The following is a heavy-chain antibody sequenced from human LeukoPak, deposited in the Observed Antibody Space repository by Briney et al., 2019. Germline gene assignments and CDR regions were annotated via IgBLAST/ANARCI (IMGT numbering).Heavy chain of an antibody. V-gene: IGHV4-59*01. D-gene: IGHD3-9*01. Sequence: SETLSLTCTVSGGSISSYYWSWIRQPPGKGLEWIGYIYYSGSTNYNPSLKRRVTISVDTSKNQFSLKLSSVTAADTAVYYCARGYFAWLWAIDYWGQGTLVTVSS. J-gene: IGHJ4*02. CDR2: IYYSGST. CDR3: ARGYFAWLWAIDY. CDR1: GGSISSYY.